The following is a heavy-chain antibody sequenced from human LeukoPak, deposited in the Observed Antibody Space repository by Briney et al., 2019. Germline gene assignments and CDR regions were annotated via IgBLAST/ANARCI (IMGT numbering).Heavy chain of an antibody. CDR3: TSYYYDSSGYRQGDY. CDR2: INPNSGGT. CDR1: GYTFTNYY. Sequence: ASVKVSCKASGYTFTNYYIHWVRQAPGQGLEWMGWINPNSGGTNYAQKFQGRVTMTRDTSISTAYMELSRLRSDDTAVYYCTSYYYDSSGYRQGDYWGQGTLVTVSS. D-gene: IGHD3-22*01. V-gene: IGHV1-2*02. J-gene: IGHJ4*02.